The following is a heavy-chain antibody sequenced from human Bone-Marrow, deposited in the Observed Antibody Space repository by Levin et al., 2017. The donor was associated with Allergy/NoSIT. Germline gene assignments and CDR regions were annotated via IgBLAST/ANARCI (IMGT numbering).Heavy chain of an antibody. CDR3: ARQGDCSGGRCYSFDY. CDR1: GYSFNSYW. J-gene: IGHJ4*02. CDR2: IYPGDSDT. D-gene: IGHD2-15*01. V-gene: IGHV5-51*01. Sequence: GASVKVSCKGSGYSFNSYWIVWVRQMPGKGLEWMGIIYPGDSDTRYSPSFQGQVSISADKSISTAYLQWSSLKASDTAMYYCARQGDCSGGRCYSFDYWGQGTLVTVSS.